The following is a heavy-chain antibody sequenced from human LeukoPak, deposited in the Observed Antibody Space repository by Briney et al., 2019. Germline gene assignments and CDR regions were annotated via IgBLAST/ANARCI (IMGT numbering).Heavy chain of an antibody. J-gene: IGHJ4*02. CDR2: ISYDGSNK. CDR3: AKGSSTSRKGDFDY. Sequence: GRSLRLSCAASGFTFSSYGMHWVRQAPGKGLEWVAVISYDGSNKYYADSVKGRFTISRDNSKNTLYLQMNSLRAEDTAVYYCAKGSSTSRKGDFDYWGQGTLVTVSS. D-gene: IGHD2-2*01. CDR1: GFTFSSYG. V-gene: IGHV3-30*18.